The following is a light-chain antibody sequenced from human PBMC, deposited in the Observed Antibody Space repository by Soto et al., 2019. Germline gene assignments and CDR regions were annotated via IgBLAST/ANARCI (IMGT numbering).Light chain of an antibody. V-gene: IGLV2-8*01. CDR1: SSDVGAYDY. J-gene: IGLJ1*01. CDR3: SSFAGSNNFPYV. Sequence: LTQPPSASGSPGQSVTISCAGTSSDVGAYDYVSWYQQHPGKAPKLMIYEINKRPSGVPDRFSGSKSGNTASLTVSGLQAEDEADYYCSSFAGSNNFPYVFGTGTKVTVL. CDR2: EIN.